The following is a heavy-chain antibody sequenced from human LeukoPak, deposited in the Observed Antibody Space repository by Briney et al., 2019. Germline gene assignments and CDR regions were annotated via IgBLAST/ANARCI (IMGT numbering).Heavy chain of an antibody. CDR1: GYSFTSYW. J-gene: IGHJ4*02. Sequence: GESLKISCKGSGYSFTSYWIGWVRQMPGKGLEWMGIIYPGDSDTRYSPSFQGQVTISADKSISTAYLQWGSLKAPDTAMYYCAKQTYYYDSSGYYYFDYWGQGTLVTVSS. D-gene: IGHD3-22*01. CDR3: AKQTYYYDSSGYYYFDY. CDR2: IYPGDSDT. V-gene: IGHV5-51*01.